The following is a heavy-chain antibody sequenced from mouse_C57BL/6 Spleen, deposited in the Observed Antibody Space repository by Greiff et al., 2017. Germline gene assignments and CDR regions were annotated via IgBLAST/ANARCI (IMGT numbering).Heavy chain of an antibody. CDR1: GYAFSSYW. CDR3: ASFSGIGYYFDY. J-gene: IGHJ2*01. V-gene: IGHV1-80*01. D-gene: IGHD4-1*01. CDR2: IYPGDGDT. Sequence: VQLQQSGAELVKPGASVKISCKASGYAFSSYWMNWVKQRPGKGLEWIGQIYPGDGDTNYNGKFKGKATLTADKSSSTAYMQLSSLTSEDSAVYFCASFSGIGYYFDYWGQGTTLTVSS.